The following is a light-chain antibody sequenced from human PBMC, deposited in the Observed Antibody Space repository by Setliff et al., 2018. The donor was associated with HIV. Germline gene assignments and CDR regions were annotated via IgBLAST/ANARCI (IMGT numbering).Light chain of an antibody. CDR2: ANF. CDR3: AAWDDSLNGYV. J-gene: IGLJ1*01. V-gene: IGLV1-44*01. CDR1: FSSLGRNT. Sequence: QSALTQPPSASGTPGQRVTISCSGSFSSLGRNTVNWYQQLPGTAPKLLIFANFQRPSGVPDRFSGSKSGTWAGLGISGLQSEDESEYYCAAWDDSLNGYVCGTGTKV.